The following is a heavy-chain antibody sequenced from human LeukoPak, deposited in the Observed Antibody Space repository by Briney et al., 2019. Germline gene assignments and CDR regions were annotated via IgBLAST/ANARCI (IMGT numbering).Heavy chain of an antibody. D-gene: IGHD3-10*01. V-gene: IGHV4-4*07. Sequence: SETLSLTCTVSGGSISSYYWSWIRQPAGKGLEWIGRIYTSGSTNYNPSLKSRVTISVDTSKNQFSLKLSSVTAADTAVYYCASSRRVPGVSIGYSDSWGQGTLVTVSS. CDR3: ASSRRVPGVSIGYSDS. J-gene: IGHJ4*02. CDR2: IYTSGST. CDR1: GGSISSYY.